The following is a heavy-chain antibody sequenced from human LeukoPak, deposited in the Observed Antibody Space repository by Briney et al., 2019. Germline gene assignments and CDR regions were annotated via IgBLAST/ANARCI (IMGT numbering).Heavy chain of an antibody. J-gene: IGHJ3*02. Sequence: PGGSLRLSCAASGFTFSDYYMSWLRQAPGKGLEWVSFITGSSRSINYADSVKGRFTISRDNAKSSMYLQMNSLRAEDTAVYFCARVVYRYGYAFDIWGQGTVVTVSS. D-gene: IGHD5-18*01. CDR2: ITGSSRSI. CDR3: ARVVYRYGYAFDI. V-gene: IGHV3-11*06. CDR1: GFTFSDYY.